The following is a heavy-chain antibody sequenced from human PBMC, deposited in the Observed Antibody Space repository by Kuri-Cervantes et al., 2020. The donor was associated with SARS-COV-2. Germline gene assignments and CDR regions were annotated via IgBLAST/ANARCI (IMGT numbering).Heavy chain of an antibody. CDR2: IYYSGST. J-gene: IGHJ6*02. D-gene: IGHD3-10*01. V-gene: IGHV4-39*01. CDR1: NGSISSGAYY. Sequence: SETLSLTCSVSNGSISSGAYYWGWIRQPPGKGLEWIGSIYYSGSTYYNPSLKSRVTISVDTSKNQFSLKLSSVTAADTAVYYCARLTESYYYYGMDVWGQGTTVTVSS. CDR3: ARLTESYYYYGMDV.